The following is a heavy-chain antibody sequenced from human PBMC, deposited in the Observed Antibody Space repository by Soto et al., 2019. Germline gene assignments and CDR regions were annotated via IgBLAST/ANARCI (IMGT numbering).Heavy chain of an antibody. CDR2: IYHDGRT. V-gene: IGHV4-4*02. Sequence: SETLSLTCAVSGDSISASNWWVWVRQPPGRGLEWIGEIYHDGRTNYNPSLKSRVAISVDTSNNQFSLNLHSVTVADTAVYYCARDPSRAFPDFWGQGTLVTVSS. CDR3: ARDPSRAFPDF. D-gene: IGHD3-10*01. CDR1: GDSISASNW. J-gene: IGHJ4*02.